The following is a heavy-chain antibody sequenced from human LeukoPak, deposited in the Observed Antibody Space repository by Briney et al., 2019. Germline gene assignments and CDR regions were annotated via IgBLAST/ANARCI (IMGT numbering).Heavy chain of an antibody. CDR3: AKDRKAGYSSSWDSLGY. Sequence: PGRSLRLSCAASGFTFSSYAMHWVRQAPGKGLEWVAVISYDRSNKYYADSVKGRFTISRDNSKNTLYLQMNSLRAEDTAVYYCAKDRKAGYSSSWDSLGYWGQGTLVTVSS. J-gene: IGHJ4*02. V-gene: IGHV3-30*04. D-gene: IGHD6-13*01. CDR1: GFTFSSYA. CDR2: ISYDRSNK.